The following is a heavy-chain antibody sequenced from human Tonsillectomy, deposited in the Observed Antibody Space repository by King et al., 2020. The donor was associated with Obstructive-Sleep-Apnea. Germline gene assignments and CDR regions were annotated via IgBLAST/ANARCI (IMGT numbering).Heavy chain of an antibody. V-gene: IGHV3-15*01. CDR1: GFSFSNAW. CDR2: IKSNVDGGTI. CDR3: TTGTFAPGKDD. Sequence: VQLVESGGDLVEPGGSLRLSCVASGFSFSNAWMSWVRQAPGGGLEWVGRIKSNVDGGTIDYTAAVKGRFTISRDDSENTLYLQMNSLKTDDTAIYYCTTGTFAPGKDDWGQGTLVIVSS. D-gene: IGHD3-10*01. J-gene: IGHJ4*02.